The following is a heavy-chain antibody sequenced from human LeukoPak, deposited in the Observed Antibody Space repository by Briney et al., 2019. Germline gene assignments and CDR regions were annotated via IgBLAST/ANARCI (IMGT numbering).Heavy chain of an antibody. Sequence: GGTLRLSCAASGFTFSSYGMSWVRQAPGKGLEWVSSIDYDGGSGHYADSVKGRFTISRDNSNNTLFLHLNSLRGEDTAVYYCTRNSGWYGLSWGQGTLVTVSS. CDR3: TRNSGWYGLS. V-gene: IGHV3-23*01. J-gene: IGHJ1*01. CDR1: GFTFSSYG. CDR2: IDYDGGSG. D-gene: IGHD6-19*01.